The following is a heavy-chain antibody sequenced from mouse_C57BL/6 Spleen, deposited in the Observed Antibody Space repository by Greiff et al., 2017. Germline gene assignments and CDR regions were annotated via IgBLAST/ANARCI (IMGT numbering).Heavy chain of an antibody. J-gene: IGHJ4*01. Sequence: EVHLVESGGGLVQPGGSLKLSCAASGFTFSDYYMYWVRQTPEKRLEWVAYISNGGGSTYYPDTVKGRFTISRDNSKNTLYLQMSRLKSEDTAMYYWAREGKTVVAPYYAMDYWGQGTSVTVSS. CDR2: ISNGGGST. CDR1: GFTFSDYY. D-gene: IGHD1-1*01. CDR3: AREGKTVVAPYYAMDY. V-gene: IGHV5-12*01.